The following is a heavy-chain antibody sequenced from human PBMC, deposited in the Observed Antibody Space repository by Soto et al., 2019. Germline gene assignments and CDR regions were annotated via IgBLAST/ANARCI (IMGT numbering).Heavy chain of an antibody. D-gene: IGHD3-10*01. CDR1: GFSLTTSGVG. CDR2: IYWNDDT. CDR3: ARRLTVVPLAFDL. Sequence: AATLVNPTQTLTLTCTFSGFSLTTSGVGVGWIRQPPGKALEWLALIYWNDDTRYSPSLKNRVTITTDTSKNQVVLTMTDMDPVDTATYYCARRLTVVPLAFDLWGQGTMVTVSS. V-gene: IGHV2-5*01. J-gene: IGHJ3*01.